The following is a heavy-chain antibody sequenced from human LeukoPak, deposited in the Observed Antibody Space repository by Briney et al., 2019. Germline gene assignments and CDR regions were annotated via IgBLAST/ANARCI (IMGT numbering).Heavy chain of an antibody. D-gene: IGHD3-9*01. V-gene: IGHV3-23*01. CDR1: GFTFGSYA. CDR3: ARLEDYDILTGFDY. CDR2: ISGSGGST. Sequence: GGSLRLSCAASGFTFGSYAMSWVRQAPGKGLEWVSAISGSGGSTYYADSVKGRFTISRDNAKNSLYLQMNSLRAEDTAVYYCARLEDYDILTGFDYWGQGTLVTVSS. J-gene: IGHJ4*02.